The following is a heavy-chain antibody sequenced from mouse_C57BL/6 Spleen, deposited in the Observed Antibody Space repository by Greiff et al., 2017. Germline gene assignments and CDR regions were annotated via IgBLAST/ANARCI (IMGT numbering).Heavy chain of an antibody. Sequence: EVKLMESGEGLVKPGGSLKLSCAASGFTFSSYAMSWVRQTPEKRLEWVAYISSGGDYIYYADTVKGRFTISRDNARNTLYLQMSSLKSEDTAMYYCTRDYYDYDDAMDYWGQGTSVTVSS. V-gene: IGHV5-9-1*02. CDR2: ISSGGDYI. J-gene: IGHJ4*01. D-gene: IGHD2-4*01. CDR1: GFTFSSYA. CDR3: TRDYYDYDDAMDY.